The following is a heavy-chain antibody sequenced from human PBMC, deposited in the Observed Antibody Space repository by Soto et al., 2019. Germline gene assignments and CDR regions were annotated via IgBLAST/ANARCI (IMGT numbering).Heavy chain of an antibody. D-gene: IGHD2-15*01. J-gene: IGHJ3*02. Sequence: GASVKVSCKASGYTFTSYGISWVRQAPGQGLEWMGWISAYNGNTNYAQKLQGRVTMTTDTSTSTAYMELRSLRSDDTAVYYCARGLDCSGGSCYDAIDAFDIWGQGTMVTVSS. CDR1: GYTFTSYG. V-gene: IGHV1-18*01. CDR3: ARGLDCSGGSCYDAIDAFDI. CDR2: ISAYNGNT.